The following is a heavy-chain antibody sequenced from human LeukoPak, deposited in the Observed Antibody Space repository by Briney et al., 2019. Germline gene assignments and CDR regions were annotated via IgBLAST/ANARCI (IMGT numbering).Heavy chain of an antibody. CDR3: ARDDIIEMATILNY. Sequence: GGSLRLSCAASGFTFSSYSMNWVRQAPGKGLEWVAFIRYDGSNKYYADSVKGRFTISRDNSKNSLYLQMNSLRAEDTAVYYCARDDIIEMATILNYWGQGTLVTVSS. CDR2: IRYDGSNK. V-gene: IGHV3-30*02. J-gene: IGHJ4*02. CDR1: GFTFSSYS. D-gene: IGHD5-24*01.